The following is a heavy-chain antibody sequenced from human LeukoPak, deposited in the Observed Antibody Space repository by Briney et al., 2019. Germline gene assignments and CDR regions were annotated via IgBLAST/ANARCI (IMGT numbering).Heavy chain of an antibody. CDR2: VYYSGST. J-gene: IGHJ5*02. D-gene: IGHD2-15*01. CDR1: GGSISSYY. CDR3: ARHFCSGGSCYFSHWFDP. V-gene: IGHV4-59*01. Sequence: SETLSLTCTVSGGSISSYYWSWIRQPPGKGLEWIGYVYYSGSTNYSPSLKSRVSISVDTSKNHFSLKLSSVTAADTAVYYCARHFCSGGSCYFSHWFDPWGQGILVTVSS.